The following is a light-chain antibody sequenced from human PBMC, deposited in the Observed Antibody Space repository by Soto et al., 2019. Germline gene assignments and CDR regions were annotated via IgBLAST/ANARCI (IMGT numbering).Light chain of an antibody. Sequence: EIVLTQSPATLSLSPGDRATLSCRASQRVSARYLAWYHQKPGQAPRLLIFGASDRATGIPDRFSGSGSGTDFTLTIDRPEPEDFAMYYCQQYSDSPPTFGQGTKVDIK. J-gene: IGKJ1*01. V-gene: IGKV3-20*01. CDR2: GAS. CDR3: QQYSDSPPT. CDR1: QRVSARY.